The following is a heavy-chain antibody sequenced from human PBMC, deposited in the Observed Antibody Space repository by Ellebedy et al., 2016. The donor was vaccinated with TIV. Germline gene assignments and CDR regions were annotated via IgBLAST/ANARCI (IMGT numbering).Heavy chain of an antibody. CDR3: AKEYYDFWGGHYYFDY. CDR1: GFTFRSYV. J-gene: IGHJ4*02. V-gene: IGHV3-23*01. D-gene: IGHD3-3*01. CDR2: LSASGTAT. Sequence: GGSLRLXXAASGFTFRSYVMNWVRQAPGKGLEWVSGLSASGTATSYTDAVKGRFTVSRDTSKSTLYLQMNNLRADDTAVYYCAKEYYDFWGGHYYFDYWGRGTLVTVSS.